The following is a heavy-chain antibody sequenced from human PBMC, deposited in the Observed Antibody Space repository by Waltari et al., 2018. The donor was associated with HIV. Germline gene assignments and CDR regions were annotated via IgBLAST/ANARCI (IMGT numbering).Heavy chain of an antibody. Sequence: QVQLQESGPGLLNPSETMSLNCPVPGCIITIYYWIWIRPPPGKGLEWIVYIYSSGTTNYNPSLKSRVAMSVDTSKNQFSLRLRSVTAADTAVYYCARYGERFLDYWGQGALVTVSS. J-gene: IGHJ4*02. CDR3: ARYGERFLDY. CDR1: GCIITIYY. V-gene: IGHV4-59*01. CDR2: IYSSGTT. D-gene: IGHD3-10*01.